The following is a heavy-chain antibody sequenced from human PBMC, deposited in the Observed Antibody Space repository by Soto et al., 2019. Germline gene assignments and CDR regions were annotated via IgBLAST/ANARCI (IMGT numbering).Heavy chain of an antibody. Sequence: QVQLVQSGAEVKKPGSSVKVSCKASGGTFSSYAISWVRQAPGQGLEWMGGIIPIFGTANYAQKFQGRVTITADESTSTAYMELSSLRSEDTAVYYCARAHLHYYASSGYYYPLDYYGMDVWGQGTTVTVSS. J-gene: IGHJ6*02. CDR1: GGTFSSYA. V-gene: IGHV1-69*01. CDR2: IIPIFGTA. D-gene: IGHD3-22*01. CDR3: ARAHLHYYASSGYYYPLDYYGMDV.